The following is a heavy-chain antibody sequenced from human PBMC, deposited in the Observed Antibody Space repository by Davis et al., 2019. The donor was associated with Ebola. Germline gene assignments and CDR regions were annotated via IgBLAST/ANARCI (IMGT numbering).Heavy chain of an antibody. J-gene: IGHJ4*02. V-gene: IGHV3-49*03. CDR1: GFTFSSYA. D-gene: IGHD1-1*01. CDR2: IRSKAYGGTT. CDR3: TRGGTEEDY. Sequence: GESLKISCAASGFTFSSYAMSWFRQAPGKGLEWVGFIRSKAYGGTTEYAASVKGRFTISRDDSKSIAYLQMNSLKTEDTAVYYCTRGGTEEDYWGQGTLVTVSS.